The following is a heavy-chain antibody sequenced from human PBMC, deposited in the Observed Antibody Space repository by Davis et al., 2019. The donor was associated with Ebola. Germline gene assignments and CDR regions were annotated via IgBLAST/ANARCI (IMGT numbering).Heavy chain of an antibody. CDR1: GGSVSSGSYY. Sequence: PSETLSLTCTVSGGSVSSGSYYWSWIRQPPGKGLEWIGYIYYSGSTNYNPSPKSRVTISVDTSKNQFSLKLSSVTAADTAVYYCASFYDFWSPYYYYGMDVWGQGTTVTVSS. V-gene: IGHV4-61*01. CDR2: IYYSGST. J-gene: IGHJ6*02. CDR3: ASFYDFWSPYYYYGMDV. D-gene: IGHD3-3*01.